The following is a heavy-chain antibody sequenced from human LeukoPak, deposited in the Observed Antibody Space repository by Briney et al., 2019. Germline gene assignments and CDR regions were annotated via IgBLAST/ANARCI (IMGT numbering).Heavy chain of an antibody. CDR3: ARVRDGYNDPDA. D-gene: IGHD5-24*01. V-gene: IGHV1-18*01. CDR1: GYTLTSYG. Sequence: ASVKVSCKASGYTLTSYGISWVRQAPGQGLEWMGWISAYNGNTNYAQKLQGRVPMTTDTSTSTAYMELRSLRSDDTAVYYCARVRDGYNDPDAWGQGTLVTVSS. CDR2: ISAYNGNT. J-gene: IGHJ5*02.